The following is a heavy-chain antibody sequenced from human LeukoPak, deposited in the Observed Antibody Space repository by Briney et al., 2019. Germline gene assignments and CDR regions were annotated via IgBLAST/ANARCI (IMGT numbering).Heavy chain of an antibody. CDR1: GFTFSSYS. Sequence: GGSLRRSCAASGFTFSSYSMNWVRQAPGKGLEWVSYISSSSSTIYYADSVKGRFTISRDNAKNSLYLQMNSLRAEDTAVYYCARDGVYCSGGSCYHDAFDIWGQGTMVTVSS. D-gene: IGHD2-15*01. CDR3: ARDGVYCSGGSCYHDAFDI. CDR2: ISSSSSTI. J-gene: IGHJ3*02. V-gene: IGHV3-48*01.